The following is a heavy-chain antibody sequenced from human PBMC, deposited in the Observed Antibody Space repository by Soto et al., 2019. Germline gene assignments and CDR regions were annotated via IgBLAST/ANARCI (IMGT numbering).Heavy chain of an antibody. V-gene: IGHV6-1*01. Sequence: SQTLSLTCAISGDSVSGSSVTWNWIRQSPSRGLEWLGRTYYRSKWYNDYAESVKSRITISPDTSKNQFSLHLNSVTPEDTAVYYCVRLIGNSWLDFWGQGTLVTVSS. J-gene: IGHJ5*01. CDR2: TYYRSKWYN. D-gene: IGHD1-26*01. CDR1: GDSVSGSSVT. CDR3: VRLIGNSWLDF.